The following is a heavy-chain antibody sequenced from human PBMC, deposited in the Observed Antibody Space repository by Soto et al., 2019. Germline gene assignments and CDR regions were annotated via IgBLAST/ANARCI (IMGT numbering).Heavy chain of an antibody. Sequence: QLQLVESGGGLVKPGGSLRLSCAASGFTFNDFYMIWFRQAPGRVLEWLAYINNRGDDIYYADSVRGRFTISRDNGKNSLYLQMNSLRVEDTALYFCARDMSYGDFGRNWFDPWGQGTPVTVSA. J-gene: IGHJ5*02. CDR2: INNRGDDI. CDR3: ARDMSYGDFGRNWFDP. D-gene: IGHD2-21*02. CDR1: GFTFNDFY. V-gene: IGHV3-11*01.